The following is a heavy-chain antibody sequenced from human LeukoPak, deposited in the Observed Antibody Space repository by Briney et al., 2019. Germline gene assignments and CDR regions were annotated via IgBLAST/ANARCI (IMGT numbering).Heavy chain of an antibody. V-gene: IGHV1-2*02. CDR1: EYIFTDYY. D-gene: IGHD6-13*01. J-gene: IGHJ4*02. CDR2: VNPKSGDT. Sequence: GASVKVSCKASEYIFTDYYIHWIRQAPGQGLEWMGWVNPKSGDTNYAQNFQGRVTVTRDTSIRTAYMEMNRLRSEDTAVYYCARGEYSSSWYPFDNWGQGSLVTVSS. CDR3: ARGEYSSSWYPFDN.